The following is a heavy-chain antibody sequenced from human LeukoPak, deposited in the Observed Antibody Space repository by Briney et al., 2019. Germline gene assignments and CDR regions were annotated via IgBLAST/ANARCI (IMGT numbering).Heavy chain of an antibody. Sequence: ASVKVSCKASGYTFTSYGISWVRQAPGQGLEWMGWINPNSGGTNYAQKFQGRVTMTRDTSISTAYMELSRLRSDDTAVYYCAMGRVAGRADVFDIWGQGTMVTVSS. CDR2: INPNSGGT. V-gene: IGHV1-2*02. J-gene: IGHJ3*02. CDR1: GYTFTSYG. D-gene: IGHD6-19*01. CDR3: AMGRVAGRADVFDI.